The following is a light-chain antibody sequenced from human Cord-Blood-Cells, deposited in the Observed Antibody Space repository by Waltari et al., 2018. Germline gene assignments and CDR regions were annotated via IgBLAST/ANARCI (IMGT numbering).Light chain of an antibody. CDR3: SSYTSSITYV. V-gene: IGLV2-14*01. Sequence: QSALTQPASVSGSPGLPITISCIGTSSDVGGYTYVSWYQQHPGKAPKLMIYDVSNRPSGVSNRFAGSKSGNTASLTISGLQAEDEVDYYCSSYTSSITYVFGTGTKVTVL. CDR1: SSDVGGYTY. J-gene: IGLJ1*01. CDR2: DVS.